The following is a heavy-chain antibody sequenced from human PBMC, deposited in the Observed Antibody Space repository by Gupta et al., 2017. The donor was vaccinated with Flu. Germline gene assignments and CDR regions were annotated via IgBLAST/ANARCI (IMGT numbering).Heavy chain of an antibody. Sequence: EVQLVESGGGLVQPGGSLRLSCAASGFTGRSNSMSWVRQAPGKGLEWVSVIYSGGGTYYADAGKGRFTISRHNSKNTVYLQMKRLGTEETAVYYFAKSERYGGGDCHYTHGGQGTLVTVSS. D-gene: IGHD2-21*02. V-gene: IGHV3-53*04. CDR3: AKSERYGGGDCHYTH. CDR1: GFTGRSNS. CDR2: IYSGGGT. J-gene: IGHJ4*02.